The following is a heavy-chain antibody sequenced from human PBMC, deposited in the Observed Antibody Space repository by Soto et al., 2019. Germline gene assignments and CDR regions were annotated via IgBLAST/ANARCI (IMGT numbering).Heavy chain of an antibody. Sequence: TSETLSLTCVVSDGPVSGDDLYWSWIRHLPGKGLEWIANVYHTGTTYYNPSLKSRVSMSVDTSQNQFSLILASVTAADTAVYYCARALVTDYNSRDYHYYFAMDVWGQGTSVTVSS. D-gene: IGHD3-22*01. J-gene: IGHJ6*02. V-gene: IGHV4-31*02. CDR2: VYHTGTT. CDR1: DGPVSGDDLY. CDR3: ARALVTDYNSRDYHYYFAMDV.